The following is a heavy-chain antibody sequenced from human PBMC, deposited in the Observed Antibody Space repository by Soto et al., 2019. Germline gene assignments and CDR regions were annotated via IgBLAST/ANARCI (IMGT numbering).Heavy chain of an antibody. V-gene: IGHV4-59*01. CDR2: IYYSGST. CDR3: ARASIAAAGTWWFDP. CDR1: GGSISSYY. D-gene: IGHD6-13*01. J-gene: IGHJ5*02. Sequence: ETLSLTCTVSGGSISSYYWSWIRQPPGKGLEWIGYIYYSGSTNYNPSLKSRVTISVDTSKNQFSLKLSSVTAADTAVYYCARASIAAAGTWWFDPWGQGTLVTVSS.